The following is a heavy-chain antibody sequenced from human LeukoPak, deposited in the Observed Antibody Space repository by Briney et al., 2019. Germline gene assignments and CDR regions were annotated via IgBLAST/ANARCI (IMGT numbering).Heavy chain of an antibody. J-gene: IGHJ4*02. Sequence: GGSLRLSCAASGLTFSSYWMHWVRQAPGKGLVWVSCINGDGSSTRYADSVKGRFTISRDNAKNTLYLQMNSLRAEDTAVYYCARGVGATVAVADYWGQGTLVTVSS. CDR1: GLTFSSYW. CDR2: INGDGSST. CDR3: ARGVGATVAVADY. V-gene: IGHV3-74*01. D-gene: IGHD6-19*01.